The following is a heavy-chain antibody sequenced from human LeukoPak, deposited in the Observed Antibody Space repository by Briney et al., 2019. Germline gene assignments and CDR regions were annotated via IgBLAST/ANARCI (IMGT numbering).Heavy chain of an antibody. CDR2: IYYKGNT. CDR1: GGSLNNYY. Sequence: SETLSLTCTVSGGSLNNYYWSWIRQAPGKGLEWIGYIYYKGNTNYNPSLKSRVTMSVDTSKNQFSLKLTSVTAADTAVYYCARPLAFPDLWNAFDIWGRGTMVTVSS. CDR3: ARPLAFPDLWNAFDI. D-gene: IGHD3-3*02. V-gene: IGHV4-59*01. J-gene: IGHJ3*02.